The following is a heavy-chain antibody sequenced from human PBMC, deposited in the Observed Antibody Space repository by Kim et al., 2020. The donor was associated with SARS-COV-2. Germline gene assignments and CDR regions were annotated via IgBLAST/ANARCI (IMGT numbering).Heavy chain of an antibody. CDR3: ARAKGSGYYVY. Sequence: TNYAQKFKGRVNMTRDTSISTAYMELSRLRSDDTAVYYCARAKGSGYYVYWGQGTLVTVSS. CDR2: T. J-gene: IGHJ4*02. V-gene: IGHV1-2*02. D-gene: IGHD3-3*01.